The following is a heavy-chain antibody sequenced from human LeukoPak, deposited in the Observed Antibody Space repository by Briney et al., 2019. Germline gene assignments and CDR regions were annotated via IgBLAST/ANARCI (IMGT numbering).Heavy chain of an antibody. V-gene: IGHV3-48*03. D-gene: IGHD4-17*01. Sequence: GGSLRLSCAASGFTFSSYEMNWVRQAPGKGLEWVSYISSSGSTIYYADSVKGRFTISRDNAKNSLYLQMNSLRAEDTAVYYCARDRATVTTDRGQGTLVTVSS. J-gene: IGHJ4*02. CDR1: GFTFSSYE. CDR3: ARDRATVTTD. CDR2: ISSSGSTI.